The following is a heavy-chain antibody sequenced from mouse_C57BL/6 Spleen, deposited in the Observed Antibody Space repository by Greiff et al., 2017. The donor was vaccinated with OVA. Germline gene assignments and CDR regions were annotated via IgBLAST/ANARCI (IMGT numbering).Heavy chain of an antibody. Sequence: QVQLKESGAELVKPGASVKISCKASGYAFSSYCMNWVKQRPGKGLEWIGQIYPGDGDTNYKGKFKGKATLTADKSSSTAYMQLSSLTSEDSAVYFCARWGTYYFWYWGQGTTLTVSS. J-gene: IGHJ2*01. CDR2: IYPGDGDT. CDR3: ARWGTYYFWY. V-gene: IGHV1-80*01. CDR1: GYAFSSYC. D-gene: IGHD3-1*01.